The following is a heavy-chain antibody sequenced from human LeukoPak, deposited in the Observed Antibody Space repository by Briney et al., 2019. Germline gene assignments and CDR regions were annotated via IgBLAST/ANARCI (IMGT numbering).Heavy chain of an antibody. J-gene: IGHJ4*02. Sequence: SVKVSCKAPRGTFSSYAISWVRQAPGQGLEWIGRIIPILGIANYAQKFQGRVTITADKSTSTAYMELSSLRSEDTAVYYCARGIKTSYYDSSGYPSGTTDYWGQGTLVTVSS. V-gene: IGHV1-69*04. CDR1: RGTFSSYA. D-gene: IGHD3-22*01. CDR2: IIPILGIA. CDR3: ARGIKTSYYDSSGYPSGTTDY.